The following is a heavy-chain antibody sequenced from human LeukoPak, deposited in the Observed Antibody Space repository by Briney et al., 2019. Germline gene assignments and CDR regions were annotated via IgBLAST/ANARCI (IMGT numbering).Heavy chain of an antibody. V-gene: IGHV3-43*01. D-gene: IGHD1-26*01. Sequence: GWSLRLSCAASGFTFDDYTMHWVRQAPGKGLEWVSLISWDGVVKHYADSVKGRFTISRDNSKNSLYLQMNSLRPEDTAFYYCAKDLSGGSYYGPFDDWGQGTLVTVSA. CDR2: ISWDGVVK. CDR1: GFTFDDYT. J-gene: IGHJ4*02. CDR3: AKDLSGGSYYGPFDD.